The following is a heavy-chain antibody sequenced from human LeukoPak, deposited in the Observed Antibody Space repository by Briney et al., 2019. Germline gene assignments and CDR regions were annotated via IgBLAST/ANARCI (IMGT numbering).Heavy chain of an antibody. CDR1: GYTFTGYY. CDR3: ARGQTTFDAFDI. CDR2: INPNSDDT. J-gene: IGHJ3*02. D-gene: IGHD1-14*01. V-gene: IGHV1-2*02. Sequence: GASVKVSCKASGYTFTGYYMHWVRQAPGQGLEWMGWINPNSDDTNYAQKFQGRVTMTRDTSISTAYMELSRLGSDDTAVYYCARGQTTFDAFDIWGQGTVVTVSS.